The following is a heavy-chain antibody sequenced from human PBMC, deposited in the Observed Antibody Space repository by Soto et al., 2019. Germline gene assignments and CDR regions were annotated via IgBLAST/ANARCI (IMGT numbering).Heavy chain of an antibody. V-gene: IGHV6-1*01. CDR1: GDSVSSKSAA. CDR2: TYYRSNWYN. Sequence: QSQTLSLTCAISGDSVSSKSAAGNWIRQSPSRGLEWLGRTYYRSNWYNDYAVSVKSRITINPDTSKNQLSLQLNTVTPEDTAVYYCARDAEGTGPAFDIWGQGTMVTVSS. J-gene: IGHJ4*02. CDR3: ARDAEGTGPAFDI. D-gene: IGHD7-27*01.